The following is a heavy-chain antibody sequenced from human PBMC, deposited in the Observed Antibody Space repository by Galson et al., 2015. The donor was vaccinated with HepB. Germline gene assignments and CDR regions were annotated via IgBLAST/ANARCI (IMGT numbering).Heavy chain of an antibody. CDR1: GFTFSSYW. J-gene: IGHJ2*01. V-gene: IGHV3-7*01. CDR2: IKQDGSEK. CDR3: ARGRGPYIVVVPAGTGDIMGYFDL. D-gene: IGHD2-2*01. Sequence: SLRLSCAASGFTFSSYWMSWVRQAPGKGLEWVANIKQDGSEKYYVDSVKGRFTISRDNAKNSLYLQMNGLRAEDTAVYYCARGRGPYIVVVPAGTGDIMGYFDLWGRGTLVTVSS.